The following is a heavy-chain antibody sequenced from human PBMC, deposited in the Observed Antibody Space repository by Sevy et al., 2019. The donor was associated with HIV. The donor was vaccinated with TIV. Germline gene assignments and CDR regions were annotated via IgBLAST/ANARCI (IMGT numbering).Heavy chain of an antibody. CDR3: ATSVVPYCSGGSCYYFDY. J-gene: IGHJ4*02. D-gene: IGHD2-15*01. CDR2: ISCDGSNK. Sequence: GGSLRLSCAASGFTFSSYGMHWVRQAPGKGLEWVAVISCDGSNKYYADSVKGRFTISRDNSKNTLYLQMNSLRAEDTAVYYCATSVVPYCSGGSCYYFDYWGQGTLVTVSS. V-gene: IGHV3-30*03. CDR1: GFTFSSYG.